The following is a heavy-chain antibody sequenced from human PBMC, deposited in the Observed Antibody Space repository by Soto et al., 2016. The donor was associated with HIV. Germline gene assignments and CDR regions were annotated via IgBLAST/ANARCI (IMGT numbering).Heavy chain of an antibody. V-gene: IGHV4-38-2*01. D-gene: IGHD7-27*01. CDR3: ARVAGLTGERCDR. Sequence: QVQLQQSGPGLVKPSQTLSLTCAVSGYSISSGYYWGWIRQPPGKGLEWIGSISHSGGTYYNPSLKRRVTLSVDTSKNHFSLKLSSVTAADTAMFYCARVAGLTGERCDRWGQGPWSPSPQ. J-gene: IGHJ5*02. CDR2: ISHSGGT. CDR1: GYSISSGYY.